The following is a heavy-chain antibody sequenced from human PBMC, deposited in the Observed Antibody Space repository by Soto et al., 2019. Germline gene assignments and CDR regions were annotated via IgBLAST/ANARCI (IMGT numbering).Heavy chain of an antibody. CDR1: GGSISSYY. D-gene: IGHD5-18*01. CDR2: IYYSGST. J-gene: IGHJ4*02. V-gene: IGHV4-59*12. CDR3: ARASNKRGYSYGPDY. Sequence: PSETLSLTCTVSGGSISSYYWSWIRQPPGKGLEWIGYIYYSGSTNCNPSLKSRVSISVDTSKNQSSLKLSSVTAADTAVYYCARASNKRGYSYGPDYWGQGTLVTVSS.